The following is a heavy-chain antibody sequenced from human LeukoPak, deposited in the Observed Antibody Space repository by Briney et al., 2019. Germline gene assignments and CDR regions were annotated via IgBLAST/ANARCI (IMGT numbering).Heavy chain of an antibody. CDR3: ARGGRFPGHNWFDP. V-gene: IGHV4-39*07. J-gene: IGHJ5*02. CDR1: GGTISTSSYY. D-gene: IGHD2-15*01. CDR2: VYYSGST. Sequence: SETLSLTCTVSGGTISTSSYYFAWIRQPPGKGLEWIGSVYYSGSTYYHPSLKSRVTISIDTSKNQYSLKLSSVTAADTAVYYCARGGRFPGHNWFDPWGQGTLVTVSS.